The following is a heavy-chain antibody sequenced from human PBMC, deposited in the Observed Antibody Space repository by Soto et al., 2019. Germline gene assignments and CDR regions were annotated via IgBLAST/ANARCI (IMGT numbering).Heavy chain of an antibody. V-gene: IGHV4-59*08. D-gene: IGHD3-22*01. Sequence: SETLSLTCTVSGGSISSYYWSWIRLPPGKGLEWIGSIYYSGSTNYNPSLKSRVTISVDTSKNQFSLKLSSVTAADTAVYYCARRLYYDSSGFEGGGMDVWGQGTTVTVSS. CDR1: GGSISSYY. CDR2: IYYSGST. CDR3: ARRLYYDSSGFEGGGMDV. J-gene: IGHJ6*02.